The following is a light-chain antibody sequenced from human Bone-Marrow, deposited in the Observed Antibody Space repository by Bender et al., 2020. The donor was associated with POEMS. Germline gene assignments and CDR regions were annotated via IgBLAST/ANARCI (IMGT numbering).Light chain of an antibody. Sequence: QTALTQPASVSGSPGQSITISCTGTTIAVAHYDSVSWYQQVSGKAPKLMVYGGGARPSGVSNRFSASKSGNTASLTISSLQAEDEAYYYCSSYAGGNNFVFGGGTKLTVL. J-gene: IGLJ2*01. V-gene: IGLV2-14*01. CDR1: TIAVAHYDS. CDR3: SSYAGGNNFV. CDR2: GGG.